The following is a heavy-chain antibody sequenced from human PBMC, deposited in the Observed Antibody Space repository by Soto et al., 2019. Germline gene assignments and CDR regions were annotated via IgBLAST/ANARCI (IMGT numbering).Heavy chain of an antibody. V-gene: IGHV1-18*01. CDR1: GYSFTNYG. J-gene: IGHJ4*02. D-gene: IGHD1-1*01. CDR3: ARANTWVTGRVGTH. Sequence: QIHLEQSRIEMKEPGTSLKISCATSGYSFTNYGISWVRQAPGQGLEWMGWISGYNGNTKYAQSFHDRGVMTADKFTSTGYLEMRNLRSNDTAVYYCARANTWVTGRVGTHWGQGTKVTVSS. CDR2: ISGYNGNT.